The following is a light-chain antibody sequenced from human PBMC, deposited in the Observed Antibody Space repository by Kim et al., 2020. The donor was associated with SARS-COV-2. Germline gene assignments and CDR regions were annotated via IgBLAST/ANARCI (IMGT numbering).Light chain of an antibody. V-gene: IGLV1-51*01. CDR1: SSNIGNNY. J-gene: IGLJ1*01. CDR2: DNN. Sequence: QMVTISCSGGSSNIGNNYVSWYQQLPGTAPKLLIYDNNKRPSGIPDRFSGSKSGTSATLGITGLQTGDEADYYCGTWDSSLSAYVFGTGTKVTVL. CDR3: GTWDSSLSAYV.